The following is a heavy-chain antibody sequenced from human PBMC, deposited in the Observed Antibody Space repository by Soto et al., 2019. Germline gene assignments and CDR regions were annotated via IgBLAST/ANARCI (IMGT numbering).Heavy chain of an antibody. CDR1: GFTFSSFA. CDR3: AKDLIYGYNSGRPFDS. D-gene: IGHD6-19*01. V-gene: IGHV3-23*01. Sequence: GGSLRLSCAASGFTFSSFAMSWVRQAPGKGLEWVSAIGSRGDSTYYADSVKGRFTISRDNSKNTLYLQMNSLRAEDKAVFYCAKDLIYGYNSGRPFDSWGQGTLVTVSS. CDR2: IGSRGDST. J-gene: IGHJ4*02.